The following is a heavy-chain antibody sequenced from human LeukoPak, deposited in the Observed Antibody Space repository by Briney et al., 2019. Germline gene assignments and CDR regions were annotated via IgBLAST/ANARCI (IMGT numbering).Heavy chain of an antibody. CDR2: IHYIGST. V-gene: IGHV4-59*01. CDR1: GGSISSYY. CDR3: AREWSSGWAEFDY. J-gene: IGHJ4*02. D-gene: IGHD6-25*01. Sequence: KPSETLSLTCTVSGGSISSYYWSWVRQPPGKGLEWIGYIHYIGSTNYNPSLKNRVTISVDTSKNQFSLKLSSVTAADTAVYYCAREWSSGWAEFDYWGQGTLVTVSS.